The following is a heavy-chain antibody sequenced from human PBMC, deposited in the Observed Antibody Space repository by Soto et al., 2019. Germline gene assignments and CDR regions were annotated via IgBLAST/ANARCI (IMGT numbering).Heavy chain of an antibody. Sequence: QVNLVQSGTEMKKPGSSVMVSCKVSGGDLSNSGISWVRQAPGQGLEWMGGMFPLLAMVDYSQKFQGRVTISADESTTTAYMDLGSPRSDDTAVYYCEKDDGAGFKSWGQGTLVIVSS. V-gene: IGHV1-69*04. CDR1: GGDLSNSG. CDR2: MFPLLAMV. D-gene: IGHD6-19*01. J-gene: IGHJ4*02. CDR3: EKDDGAGFKS.